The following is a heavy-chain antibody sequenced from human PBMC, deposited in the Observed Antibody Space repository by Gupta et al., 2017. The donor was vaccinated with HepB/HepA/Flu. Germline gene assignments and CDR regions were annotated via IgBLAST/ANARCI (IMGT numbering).Heavy chain of an antibody. D-gene: IGHD6-19*01. J-gene: IGHJ4*02. Sequence: QITLKESGPTLVKPTQPLTLTCTFSGFSFISSGVGVGWIRLPPGKALEWLGLMYWDDDERYSPSLRSRLNITKDTSKNQVVLKMTDRDPVDTATYYCVHSRGWYISGWYSVDFWGQGTLVTVSA. CDR1: GFSFISSGVG. CDR3: VHSRGWYISGWYSVDF. CDR2: MYWDDDE. V-gene: IGHV2-5*02.